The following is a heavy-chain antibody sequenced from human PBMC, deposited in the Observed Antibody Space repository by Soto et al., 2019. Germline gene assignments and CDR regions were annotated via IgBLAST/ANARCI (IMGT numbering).Heavy chain of an antibody. Sequence: QVQVVQSGAEVKKPGASVKVSCKASGYTFSTYAMHWVRQAPGQSLEWMGWINGGTGQTRYSQRFQDRVTITRDTSAKTAYMELTSLRSEDTAVYYCARGKGMEENYYYDGMDIWGQGTTVTVSS. CDR2: INGGTGQT. CDR3: ARGKGMEENYYYDGMDI. V-gene: IGHV1-3*01. CDR1: GYTFSTYA. D-gene: IGHD1-1*01. J-gene: IGHJ6*02.